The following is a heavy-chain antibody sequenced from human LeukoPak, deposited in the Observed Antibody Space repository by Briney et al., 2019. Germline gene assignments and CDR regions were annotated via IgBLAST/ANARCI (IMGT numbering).Heavy chain of an antibody. CDR1: GGSISSYY. Sequence: ETLVLTCTVSGGSISSYYWSWIRQPPGKGLEWIGYIYYSGSTNYNPSLKSRVTISVDRSKNQFSLRLRSVTAADTAVYYCALSAAGFYDYWGLGSLVTVSS. J-gene: IGHJ4*02. CDR3: ALSAAGFYDY. CDR2: IYYSGST. V-gene: IGHV4-59*01. D-gene: IGHD6-13*01.